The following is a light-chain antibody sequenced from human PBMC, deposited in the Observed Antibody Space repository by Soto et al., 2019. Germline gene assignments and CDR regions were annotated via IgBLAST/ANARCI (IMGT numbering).Light chain of an antibody. CDR2: GNS. Sequence: QSVLTQPPSVSGAPGQRVTISCTGSSSNIGAGYDVHWYQQLPGTAPKLLIYGNSNRPSGVPDRFSGSKSGTSASLAFTGLQAEDEADYYCQSYDSSLSEVFGTGTKLTVL. V-gene: IGLV1-40*01. CDR3: QSYDSSLSEV. CDR1: SSNIGAGYD. J-gene: IGLJ1*01.